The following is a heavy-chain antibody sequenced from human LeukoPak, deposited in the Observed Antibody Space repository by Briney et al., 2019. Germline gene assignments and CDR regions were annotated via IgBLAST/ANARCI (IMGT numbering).Heavy chain of an antibody. CDR1: EFTFSTFW. Sequence: GGSPRLSCAASEFTFSTFWMSWVRQAPGKGLEWVANIKADGSVKHYVDSMEGRFSISRDNARSSLYLQMNSLRAEDTAVYYCVRDSDYQRNSGGRYAHYDALDTWGHGTMVTVSS. CDR3: VRDSDYQRNSGGRYAHYDALDT. J-gene: IGHJ3*02. CDR2: IKADGSVK. V-gene: IGHV3-7*01. D-gene: IGHD2-21*01.